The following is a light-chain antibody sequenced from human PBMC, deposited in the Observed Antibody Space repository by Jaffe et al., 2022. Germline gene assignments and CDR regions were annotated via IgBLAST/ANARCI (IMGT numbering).Light chain of an antibody. V-gene: IGLV2-14*03. CDR2: DVS. CDR3: SSYTTSSTRIL. Sequence: QSALTQPASVSGSPGQSITISCTGTSSDVGGYNYVSWYQQHPGNAPKLMIYDVSRRPSGVSNRFSGSKSGNTASLTISGLQAEDDADYYCSSYTTSSTRILFGGGTKLTVL. CDR1: SSDVGGYNY. J-gene: IGLJ3*02.